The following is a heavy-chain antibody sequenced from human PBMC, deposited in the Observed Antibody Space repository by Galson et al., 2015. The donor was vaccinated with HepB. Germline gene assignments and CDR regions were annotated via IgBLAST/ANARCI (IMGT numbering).Heavy chain of an antibody. Sequence: SLRLSCAASGFTFSSYGMHWVRQAPGKGLEWVAVIWYDGSNKYYADSEKGRFTISRDNSKNTLYLQMNSLRAEDTAVYYCARGSPSSYYFDYWGQGTLVTVSS. J-gene: IGHJ4*02. V-gene: IGHV3-33*01. CDR3: ARGSPSSYYFDY. CDR1: GFTFSSYG. CDR2: IWYDGSNK. D-gene: IGHD1-26*01.